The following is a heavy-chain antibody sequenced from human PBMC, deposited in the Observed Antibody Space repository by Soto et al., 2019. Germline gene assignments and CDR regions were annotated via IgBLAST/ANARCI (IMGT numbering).Heavy chain of an antibody. CDR1: GFTFSSYA. J-gene: IGHJ6*02. V-gene: IGHV3-23*01. CDR3: AKDMVRGVDSYYYYGMDV. D-gene: IGHD3-10*01. CDR2: ISGSGGST. Sequence: GGSLRLSCAASGFTFSSYAMSWVRQAPGKGLEWVSAISGSGGSTYYADSVKGRFTISRDNSKNTLYLQMNSLRAEDTAVYYCAKDMVRGVDSYYYYGMDVWGQGTTVTVSS.